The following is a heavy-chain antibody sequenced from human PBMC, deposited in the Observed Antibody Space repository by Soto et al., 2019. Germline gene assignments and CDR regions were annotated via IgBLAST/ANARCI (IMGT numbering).Heavy chain of an antibody. CDR3: ARHFLWELLLDY. CDR1: GGSISSSSYY. J-gene: IGHJ4*02. D-gene: IGHD1-26*01. Sequence: SETLSLTCTVSGGSISSSSYYWGWIRQPPGKGLEWIGSIYYSGSTYYNPSLKSRVTISVDTSKNQFSLKLSSVTAADTAVYYCARHFLWELLLDYWGQGTLVTVSS. CDR2: IYYSGST. V-gene: IGHV4-39*01.